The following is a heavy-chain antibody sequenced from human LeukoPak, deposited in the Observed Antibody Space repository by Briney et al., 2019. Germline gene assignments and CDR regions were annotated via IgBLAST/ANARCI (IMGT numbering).Heavy chain of an antibody. CDR1: GGSFSGYY. CDR2: IYYSGST. Sequence: SETLSLTCAVYGGSFSGYYWSWIRQPPGKGLEWIGSIYYSGSTYYNPSLKSRVTISVDTSKNQFSLKLSSVTAADTAVYYCARRSYSSTFDYWGQGTLVTVSS. J-gene: IGHJ4*02. V-gene: IGHV4-34*01. D-gene: IGHD6-13*01. CDR3: ARRSYSSTFDY.